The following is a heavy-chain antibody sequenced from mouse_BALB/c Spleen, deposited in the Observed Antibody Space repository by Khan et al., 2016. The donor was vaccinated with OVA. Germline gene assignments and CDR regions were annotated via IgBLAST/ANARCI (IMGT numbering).Heavy chain of an antibody. CDR2: INPKNGVT. Sequence: QLQQSGPELVKPGATVKISCKTSGYTFTEYTLHWVKQSHGKSLEWIGVINPKNGVTSYNQKFKGKATLTVDKSSSTAYMEFRSLTSEDSAVYYCARDAGRYWGQGTSVTVSS. CDR3: ARDAGRY. D-gene: IGHD3-3*01. V-gene: IGHV1-18*01. CDR1: GYTFTEYT. J-gene: IGHJ4*01.